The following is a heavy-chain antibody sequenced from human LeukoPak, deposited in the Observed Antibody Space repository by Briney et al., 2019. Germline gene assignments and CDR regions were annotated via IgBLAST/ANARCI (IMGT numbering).Heavy chain of an antibody. CDR3: ANRRSSTSCYRCDAFDI. CDR2: IRYDGSNK. Sequence: PGGSLRLSCAASGFTFSSYGMHWVRQAPGKGLEWVAFIRYDGSNKYYADSVKGRFTISRDNSKNTLYLQMNSLRAEDTAVYYCANRRSSTSCYRCDAFDIWGQGTMVTVSS. CDR1: GFTFSSYG. D-gene: IGHD2-2*01. J-gene: IGHJ3*02. V-gene: IGHV3-30*02.